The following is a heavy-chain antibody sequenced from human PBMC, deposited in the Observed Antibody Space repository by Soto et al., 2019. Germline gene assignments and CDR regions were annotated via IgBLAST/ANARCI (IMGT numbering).Heavy chain of an antibody. Sequence: EVQLLESGGGLVQPGGSLRLSCAASGFTFSSYAMSWVRQAPGKGLEWVSAISGSGGSTYYADSVKGRFTISRDNSKNTLYLQLNSLRAEDTAVYYCEKAGWFGGEIYYFGYWGQGTLVTVYS. D-gene: IGHD3-10*01. CDR1: GFTFSSYA. J-gene: IGHJ4*02. CDR3: EKAGWFGGEIYYFGY. V-gene: IGHV3-23*01. CDR2: ISGSGGST.